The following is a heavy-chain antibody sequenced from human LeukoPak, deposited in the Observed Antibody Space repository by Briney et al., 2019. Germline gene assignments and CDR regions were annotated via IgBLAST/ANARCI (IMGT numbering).Heavy chain of an antibody. D-gene: IGHD6-13*01. CDR1: GGSISSYY. J-gene: IGHJ4*02. Sequence: PAETLSLTCTVSGGSISSYYWSWIRQPPGKGLEWIGYIYYSGSTKYNPSLKSRVTISVDTSKSQFSLKLSSVTAADTAVYYCARGGLAAAGTDFDYWGQGTLVTVSS. V-gene: IGHV4-59*01. CDR2: IYYSGST. CDR3: ARGGLAAAGTDFDY.